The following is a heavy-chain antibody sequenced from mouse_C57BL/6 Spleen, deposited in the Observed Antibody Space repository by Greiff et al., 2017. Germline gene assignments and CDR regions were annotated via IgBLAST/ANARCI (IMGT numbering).Heavy chain of an antibody. V-gene: IGHV3-6*01. CDR3: ARGNWDGAYFDY. J-gene: IGHJ2*01. CDR1: GYSITSGYY. CDR2: ISYDGSN. Sequence: VQLKESGPGLVKPSQSLSLTCSVTGYSITSGYYWNWIRQFPGNKLEWMGYISYDGSNNYNPSLKNRISITRDTSKNQFFLKLNSVTTEDTATYYCARGNWDGAYFDYWGQGTTLTVSS. D-gene: IGHD4-1*02.